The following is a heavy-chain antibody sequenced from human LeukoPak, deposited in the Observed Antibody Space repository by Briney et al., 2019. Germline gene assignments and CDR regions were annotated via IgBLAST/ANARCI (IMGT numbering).Heavy chain of an antibody. Sequence: SGGSLRLSCAASGFTFSSYSMNWVRQAPGKGLEWVANIKQDGSEKYYVDSVKGRFTISRDNAKNSLYLQMNSLRAEDTAVYYCARVQWLRLTGFDYWGQGTLVTVSS. CDR1: GFTFSSYS. CDR2: IKQDGSEK. V-gene: IGHV3-7*01. CDR3: ARVQWLRLTGFDY. D-gene: IGHD5-12*01. J-gene: IGHJ4*02.